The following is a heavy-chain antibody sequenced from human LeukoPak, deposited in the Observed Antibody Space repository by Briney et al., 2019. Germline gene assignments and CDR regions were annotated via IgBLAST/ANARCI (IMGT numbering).Heavy chain of an antibody. CDR1: GGSINSYY. V-gene: IGHV4-59*01. Sequence: SETLSLTCTVSGGSINSYYWSWIRQPPGKGLECIGYIHYTGSTNYNPSLKSRVTISVDTSKNQFSLKLSSVTAADTAVYYCAREYDYGDNWWFDPWGQGTLVTVSS. CDR3: AREYDYGDNWWFDP. J-gene: IGHJ5*02. CDR2: IHYTGST. D-gene: IGHD4-17*01.